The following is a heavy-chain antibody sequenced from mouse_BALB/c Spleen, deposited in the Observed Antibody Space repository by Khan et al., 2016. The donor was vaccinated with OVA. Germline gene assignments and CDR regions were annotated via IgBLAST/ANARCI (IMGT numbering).Heavy chain of an antibody. CDR3: ASSRYRHAFAY. J-gene: IGHJ3*01. CDR1: GYSITSDYA. D-gene: IGHD2-14*01. CDR2: ISYSGSP. V-gene: IGHV3-2*02. Sequence: EVKLLESGPGLVKPSQSLSLTCTVTGYSITSDYAWNWIRQFPGNKLEWMGYISYSGSPSYNPSLKSRISITRDTSKNQFFLQLNSVTTEDTATNYCASSRYRHAFAYWGQGTLVTVSA.